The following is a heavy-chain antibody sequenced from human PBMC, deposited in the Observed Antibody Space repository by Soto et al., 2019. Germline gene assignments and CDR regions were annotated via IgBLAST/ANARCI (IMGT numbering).Heavy chain of an antibody. V-gene: IGHV3-33*01. CDR3: AGFTMVRGVIMGLDY. CDR1: GFTFSSYG. Sequence: QVQLVESGGGVVQPGRSLRLSYAASGFTFSSYGMHWVRQAPGKGLEWVAVIWYDGSNKYYADSVKGRFTISRDNSKNTLYLQMNSLRAEDTAVYYCAGFTMVRGVIMGLDYWGQGTLVTVSS. J-gene: IGHJ4*02. CDR2: IWYDGSNK. D-gene: IGHD3-10*01.